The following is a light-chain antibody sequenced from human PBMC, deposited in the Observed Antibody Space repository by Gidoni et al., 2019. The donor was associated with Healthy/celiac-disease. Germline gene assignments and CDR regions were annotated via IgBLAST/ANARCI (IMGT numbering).Light chain of an antibody. Sequence: EIVMTQSPATLSVSPGERATLSCRASQSVSSNFAWYQQNPGQAPRLLIYGASTRATGIPARCSGSGSGTEFTLTISSLQSEDFAVYYCQQYNNWPPTFGGGTKVEIK. CDR2: GAS. CDR3: QQYNNWPPT. J-gene: IGKJ4*01. CDR1: QSVSSN. V-gene: IGKV3-15*01.